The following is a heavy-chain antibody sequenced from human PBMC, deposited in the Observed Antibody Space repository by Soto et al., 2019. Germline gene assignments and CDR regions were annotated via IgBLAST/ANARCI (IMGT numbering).Heavy chain of an antibody. CDR1: GFNFGDYA. J-gene: IGHJ4*02. CDR3: VKDISGAYSGPNYDA. D-gene: IGHD1-26*01. V-gene: IGHV3-9*01. CDR2: LNWNSVTP. Sequence: GGSLRLSRAASGFNFGDYAMHWVRQTPGQGLEWVSGLNWNSVTPGYGDSVKGRFSISRDNGKYALYLQMTSLRPEDTALYYCVKDISGAYSGPNYDAWGQGTLVTVSS.